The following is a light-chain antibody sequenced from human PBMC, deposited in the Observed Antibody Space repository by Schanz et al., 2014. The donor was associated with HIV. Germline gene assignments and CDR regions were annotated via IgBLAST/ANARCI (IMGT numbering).Light chain of an antibody. CDR1: SSDVGGYDL. J-gene: IGLJ3*02. V-gene: IGLV2-11*01. CDR2: DVT. Sequence: QSALTQPRSVSGSPGQSVTISCSGTSSDVGGYDLVSWYQHHPGKAPKLLVYDVTYRPSGVSNRFSGSKSGNTASLTVSELLAEDEGDYYCCSCTNTNTWVFGGGTKVTVL. CDR3: CSCTNTNTWV.